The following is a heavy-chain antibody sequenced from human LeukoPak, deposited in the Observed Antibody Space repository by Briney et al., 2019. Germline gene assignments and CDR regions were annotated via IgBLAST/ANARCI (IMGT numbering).Heavy chain of an antibody. Sequence: ASVKVSCKASGYTFTSYDINWVRQATGQGLEWMGWMNPNSGNTGYAQKFQGRVTMTRNTSISTAYMELSSLRSEDTAVYYCARVGYSSGWYTGTSEYYFDYWGRGTLATVSS. CDR1: GYTFTSYD. CDR2: MNPNSGNT. V-gene: IGHV1-8*01. CDR3: ARVGYSSGWYTGTSEYYFDY. D-gene: IGHD6-19*01. J-gene: IGHJ4*02.